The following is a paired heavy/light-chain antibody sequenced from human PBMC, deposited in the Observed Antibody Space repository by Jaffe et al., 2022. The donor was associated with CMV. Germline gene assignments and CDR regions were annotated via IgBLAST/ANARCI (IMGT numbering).Light chain of an antibody. CDR1: QSVSSY. J-gene: IGKJ1*01. CDR2: DAS. Sequence: EIVLTQSPATLSLSPGASATLSCRASQSVSSYLAWYQQKPGQAPRLLIYDASNRATGIPARFSGSGFGTDFSLTISSLEPGDFGVYYCQQRKSWPPTFGQGTKVEIK. CDR3: QQRKSWPPT. V-gene: IGKV3-11*01.
Heavy chain of an antibody. CDR2: ISANGANT. V-gene: IGHV3-23*04. CDR3: AKDPRNKMTVAVSSFDY. Sequence: EVQLVESGGDLVQPGGSLRLSCAAFGFVFHNYAMSWVRQAPGKGLEWVSTISANGANTFYADSLKGHFTISRDNSKNTLYLQMNRLRAEDTAMYFCAKDPRNKMTVAVSSFDYWGQGTLVTVSS. J-gene: IGHJ4*02. CDR1: GFVFHNYA. D-gene: IGHD2-15*01.